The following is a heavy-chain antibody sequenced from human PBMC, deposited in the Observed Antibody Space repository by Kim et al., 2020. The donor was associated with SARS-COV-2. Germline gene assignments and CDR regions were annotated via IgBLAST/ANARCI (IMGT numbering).Heavy chain of an antibody. D-gene: IGHD3-10*01. CDR3: ARHGYGSGSYYHYYYYGMDV. CDR1: GGSISSSSYY. V-gene: IGHV4-39*01. Sequence: SETLSLTCTVSGGSISSSSYYWGWIRQPPGKGLEWIGSIYYSGSTYYNPSLKSRVTISVDTSKNQFSLKLSSVTAADTAVYYCARHGYGSGSYYHYYYYGMDVWGQGTTVTVSS. CDR2: IYYSGST. J-gene: IGHJ6*02.